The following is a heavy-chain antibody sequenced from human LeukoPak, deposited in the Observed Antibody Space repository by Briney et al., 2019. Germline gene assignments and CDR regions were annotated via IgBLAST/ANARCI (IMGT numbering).Heavy chain of an antibody. CDR2: IYYSGST. CDR3: ARWGNSGYASGYFVY. CDR1: GDSISSGGNY. V-gene: IGHV4-31*03. Sequence: SETLSLTCTVSGDSISSGGNYWSWLRQHPGKGLEWIGYIYYSGSTYYNPSLKSRLTISVDTSKNQFSLKLSSVTAADTAVYYCARWGNSGYASGYFVYWGQGTLVTVSS. J-gene: IGHJ4*02. D-gene: IGHD5-12*01.